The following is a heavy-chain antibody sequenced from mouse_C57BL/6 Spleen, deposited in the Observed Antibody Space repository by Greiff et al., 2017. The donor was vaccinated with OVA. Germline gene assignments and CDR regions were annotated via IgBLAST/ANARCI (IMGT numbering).Heavy chain of an antibody. Sequence: QVQLQQSGAELVKPGASVKISCKASGYAFSSYWMNWVKQRPGKGLEWIGQIYPGDGDTNYNGKFKGKATLTADKSSSTAYMQLSSLTSEDSAVYVCARPYYYGSSYWFAYWGQGTLVTVSA. V-gene: IGHV1-80*01. D-gene: IGHD1-1*01. CDR1: GYAFSSYW. CDR3: ARPYYYGSSYWFAY. CDR2: IYPGDGDT. J-gene: IGHJ3*01.